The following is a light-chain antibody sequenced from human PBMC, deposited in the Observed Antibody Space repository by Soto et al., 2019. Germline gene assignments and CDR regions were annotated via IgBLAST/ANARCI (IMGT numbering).Light chain of an antibody. Sequence: DIQMTQSPSTLSASVGDRVTITCRASQSISIWLAWYQQKPGKAPKLLIYKASSLESGVPSRFSGSGSGTEFTLTISSLLPDDFATYYCQQYNSYSRTFGQGTKVEIK. J-gene: IGKJ1*01. CDR1: QSISIW. V-gene: IGKV1-5*03. CDR2: KAS. CDR3: QQYNSYSRT.